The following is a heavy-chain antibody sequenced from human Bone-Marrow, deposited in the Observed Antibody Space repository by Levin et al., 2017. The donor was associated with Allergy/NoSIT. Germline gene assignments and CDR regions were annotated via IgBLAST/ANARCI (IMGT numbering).Heavy chain of an antibody. CDR1: GFTFSSYA. CDR3: AKDQIDNYDSSGYYTGAFDI. J-gene: IGHJ3*02. D-gene: IGHD3-22*01. V-gene: IGHV3-23*01. CDR2: ISGSGGST. Sequence: GESLKISCAASGFTFSSYAMSWFRQAPGKGLEWVSAISGSGGSTYYADSVKGRFTISRDNSKNTLYLQMNSLRAEDTAVYYCAKDQIDNYDSSGYYTGAFDIWGQGTMVTVSS.